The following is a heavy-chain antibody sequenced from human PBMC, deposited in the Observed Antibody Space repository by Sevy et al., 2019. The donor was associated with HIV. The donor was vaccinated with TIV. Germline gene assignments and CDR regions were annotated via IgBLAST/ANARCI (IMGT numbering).Heavy chain of an antibody. CDR2: ISFMSNYI. CDR3: ARGLVNWDGMDV. J-gene: IGHJ6*02. D-gene: IGHD7-27*01. Sequence: GESLKISCAASGFTFSNYNMNWVRQAPGKGLEWVSFISFMSNYIYDGDSVKGRFTISRDNAKNSVYLQMNSLRAEDTAVYYCARGLVNWDGMDVWGQGTTVTVSS. V-gene: IGHV3-21*01. CDR1: GFTFSNYN.